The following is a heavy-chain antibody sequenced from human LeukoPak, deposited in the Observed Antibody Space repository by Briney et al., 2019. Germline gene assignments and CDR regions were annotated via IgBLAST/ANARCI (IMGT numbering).Heavy chain of an antibody. CDR1: GGSIKSNNW. CDR2: IYHSGST. CDR3: ARVDYGDYYFDS. D-gene: IGHD4-17*01. Sequence: SGTLSLTCAVSGGSIKSNNWWSWVRQPPGKGLEWIGEIYHSGSTNYNPSLESRVTVSVDKSKNQFSLDLSSVTAADTAVYYCARVDYGDYYFDSWGQGTLVTVSS. J-gene: IGHJ4*02. V-gene: IGHV4-4*02.